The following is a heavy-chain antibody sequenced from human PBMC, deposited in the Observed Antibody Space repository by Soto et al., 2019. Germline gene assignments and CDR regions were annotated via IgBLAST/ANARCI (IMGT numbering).Heavy chain of an antibody. Sequence: SETLSLTCAVSGGSISSSNWWSWVRQPPGKGLEWIGEIYHSGSTNYNPSLKSRVTISVDKSKNQFSLKLSSVTAADTAVYYCARAKSRIAVARTNWFDPWGQGTLVTVSS. CDR2: IYHSGST. CDR3: ARAKSRIAVARTNWFDP. V-gene: IGHV4-4*02. J-gene: IGHJ5*02. D-gene: IGHD6-19*01. CDR1: GGSISSSNW.